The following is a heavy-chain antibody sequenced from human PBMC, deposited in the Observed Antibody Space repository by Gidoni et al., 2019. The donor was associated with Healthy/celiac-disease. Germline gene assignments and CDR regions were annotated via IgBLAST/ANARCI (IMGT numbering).Heavy chain of an antibody. CDR1: GGTFSSYA. J-gene: IGHJ6*02. CDR2: IIPIFGTA. Sequence: QVQLVQSGAEVKQPGSSVKVSCTASGGTFSSYAITWVLQAPGQGLERMGGIIPIFGTANSAQKFQGRVTITADEATSTAYMELSSLRSEDTAVYYCASSVKGPYYYGMDVWGQGTTVTVSS. D-gene: IGHD3-10*01. V-gene: IGHV1-69*01. CDR3: ASSVKGPYYYGMDV.